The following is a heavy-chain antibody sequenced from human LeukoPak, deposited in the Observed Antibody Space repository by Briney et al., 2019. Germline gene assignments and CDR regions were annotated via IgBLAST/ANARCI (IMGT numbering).Heavy chain of an antibody. Sequence: GGSLRLSCAAPGFTFSSYAMHWVRQAPGKGLEWVAVISYDGSNKYYADSVKGRFTISRDNSKNTLYLQMGSLRAEDMAVYYCARDSSSSRGPYYYYMDVWGKGTTVTVSS. V-gene: IGHV3-30*14. CDR1: GFTFSSYA. CDR2: ISYDGSNK. CDR3: ARDSSSSRGPYYYYMDV. J-gene: IGHJ6*03. D-gene: IGHD6-13*01.